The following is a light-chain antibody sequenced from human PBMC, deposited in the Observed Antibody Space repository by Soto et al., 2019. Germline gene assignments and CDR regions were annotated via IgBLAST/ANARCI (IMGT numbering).Light chain of an antibody. V-gene: IGLV2-14*01. CDR3: SSSTGRSTVV. J-gene: IGLJ2*01. Sequence: QSALTQPASVSGSPGQSITISCTGTSSDVGGYNYVSWYQQHPGKAPKLMIYDVSNRPSGVSNRFSGSKSGNTAPLTISGLQAEDEADYYCSSSTGRSTVVFGGGTKLTAL. CDR2: DVS. CDR1: SSDVGGYNY.